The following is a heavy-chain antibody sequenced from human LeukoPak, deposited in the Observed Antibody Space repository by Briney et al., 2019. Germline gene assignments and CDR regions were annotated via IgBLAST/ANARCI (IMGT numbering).Heavy chain of an antibody. V-gene: IGHV3-66*01. J-gene: IGHJ4*02. Sequence: GGSLRLSCAASGFTVSSNYMSWVRQAPGKGLEWVSVIYSGGSTYYADSVKGRFTISRDNSKNTLYLQMNSLRAEDTAVYYCARGRGRFQYQPPKNLYYFDYWGQGTLVTVSS. CDR2: IYSGGST. D-gene: IGHD2-2*01. CDR1: GFTVSSNY. CDR3: ARGRGRFQYQPPKNLYYFDY.